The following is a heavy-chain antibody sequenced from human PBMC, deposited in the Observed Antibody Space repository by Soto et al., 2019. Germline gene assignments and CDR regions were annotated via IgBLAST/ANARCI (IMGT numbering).Heavy chain of an antibody. CDR1: GFTFSYYW. J-gene: IGHJ3*02. Sequence: DVQLMESGGCLVQPGGSLRLSCAASGFTFSYYWMTWVRQAPGKGLEWVANIRRDGGEEHYVDSVKGGFSVSRDNAKESLYLEMNSLRIEDTAVYYCARDATDRESIFSYDVFDRWGQCKMVNVSS. D-gene: IGHD1-1*01. V-gene: IGHV3-7*05. CDR3: ARDATDRESIFSYDVFDR. CDR2: IRRDGGEE.